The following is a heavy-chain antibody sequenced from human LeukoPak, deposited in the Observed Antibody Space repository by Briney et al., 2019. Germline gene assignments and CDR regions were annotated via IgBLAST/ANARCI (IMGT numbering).Heavy chain of an antibody. Sequence: SQTLSLTCAVSGGSISSGGYSWSWIRQPPGKGLEWIGYTYYSGSTYYNPSLKSRVTISVDTSKNQFSLKLSSVTAEDTAVYYCTTYNPRWQLVASYYYYYYMDVWGKGTTVTVSS. CDR1: GGSISSGGYS. V-gene: IGHV4-30-4*07. J-gene: IGHJ6*03. CDR3: TTYNPRWQLVASYYYYYYMDV. CDR2: TYYSGST. D-gene: IGHD6-6*01.